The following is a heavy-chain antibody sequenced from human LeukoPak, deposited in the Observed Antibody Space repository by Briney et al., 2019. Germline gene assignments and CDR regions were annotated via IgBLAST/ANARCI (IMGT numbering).Heavy chain of an antibody. D-gene: IGHD2/OR15-2a*01. J-gene: IGHJ4*02. CDR1: GFTFSSYE. Sequence: PGGSLRLSCAASGFTFSSYEMNWVRQAPGKGLEWVSYISSSGSTIYYADSVKGRFTISRDNAKNSLYLQMNSLRPEATASYYCAYIYIVSSVIYIDYGGQGPLVTSPQ. CDR2: ISSSGSTI. CDR3: AYIYIVSSVIYIDY. V-gene: IGHV3-48*03.